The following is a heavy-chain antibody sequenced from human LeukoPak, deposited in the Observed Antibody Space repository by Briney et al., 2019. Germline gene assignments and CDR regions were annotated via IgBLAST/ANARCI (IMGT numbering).Heavy chain of an antibody. CDR2: ISYDGSNK. J-gene: IGHJ4*02. CDR3: ASLWFGDTDLDY. V-gene: IGHV3-30-3*01. Sequence: GRSLRLSCAASGFTFSSYAMHWVRQAPGKGLEWAAVISYDGSNKYYADSVKGRFTISRDNSKNMLYLQMNSLRAEDTAVYYCASLWFGDTDLDYWGQGTLVTVSS. D-gene: IGHD3-10*01. CDR1: GFTFSSYA.